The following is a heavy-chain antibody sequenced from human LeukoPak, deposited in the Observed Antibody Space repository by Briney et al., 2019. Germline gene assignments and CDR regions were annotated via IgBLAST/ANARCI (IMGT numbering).Heavy chain of an antibody. CDR2: ISGSGGST. CDR1: GFTFSSFG. Sequence: GGSLRLSCAASGFTFSSFGMSWVRQPPGKGREWVSAISGSGGSTYYADSVKGRFTISRDNSKNTLYLQMNSLRAEDTAVYYCAKDLLMVGSFDYWGQGTLVIVSS. D-gene: IGHD2-8*01. CDR3: AKDLLMVGSFDY. J-gene: IGHJ4*02. V-gene: IGHV3-23*01.